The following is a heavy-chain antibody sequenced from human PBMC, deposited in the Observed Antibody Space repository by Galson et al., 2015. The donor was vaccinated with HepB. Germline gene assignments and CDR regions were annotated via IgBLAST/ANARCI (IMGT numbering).Heavy chain of an antibody. CDR1: GFAFSNYA. CDR3: AKSRGTQLTDPLYFDY. J-gene: IGHJ4*02. Sequence: SLRLSCAASGFAFSNYALCWVRQAPGKGQELVSGISGSGTITYYVDSVKGRFTISRDNTRNTVYLQLHSLRADDTAVYHCAKSRGTQLTDPLYFDYWGQGVLVTVSS. D-gene: IGHD2-2*01. CDR2: ISGSGTIT. V-gene: IGHV3-23*01.